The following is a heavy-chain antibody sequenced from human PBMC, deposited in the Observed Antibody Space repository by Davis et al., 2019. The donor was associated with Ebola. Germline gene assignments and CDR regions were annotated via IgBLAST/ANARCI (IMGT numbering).Heavy chain of an antibody. D-gene: IGHD6-13*01. CDR1: GYSFTSYW. CDR2: IYPDESRT. V-gene: IGHV5-51*01. Sequence: GESLKISCKGSGYSFTSYWTGWVRQMPGKGLEWMGIIYPDESRTRYTPSFQGQVTISADKSISTAYLQWSSLKASDTATYYCLRQAYSSTWLIWGQGTMVTVSS. J-gene: IGHJ3*02. CDR3: LRQAYSSTWLI.